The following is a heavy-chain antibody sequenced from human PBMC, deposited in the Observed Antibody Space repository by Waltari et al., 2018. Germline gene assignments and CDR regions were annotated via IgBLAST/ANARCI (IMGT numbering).Heavy chain of an antibody. CDR3: AREGTIVRCAFDI. CDR2: IYYSGST. J-gene: IGHJ3*02. CDR1: GYSISSGSY. D-gene: IGHD2-8*01. V-gene: IGHV4-38-2*02. Sequence: QVQLQESGPGLVKPSETLSLTSAVSGYSISSGSYWGWIRQPPGKGLEWIGSIYYSGSTYYNPALKSRVTISVDTSKNQFSLKLSSVTAADTAVYYCAREGTIVRCAFDIWGQGTMVTVSS.